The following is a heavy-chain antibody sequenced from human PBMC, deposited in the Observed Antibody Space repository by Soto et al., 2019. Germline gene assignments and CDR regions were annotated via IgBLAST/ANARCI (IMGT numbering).Heavy chain of an antibody. D-gene: IGHD1-26*01. V-gene: IGHV3-74*01. Sequence: EAQLVESGGDLVQPGGSPRLSCAASKFTFSNYWMHWVRQAPGKGLMWVSRINSDGTRTAYADSVKGRFTISRDNTKGTLFLYMDGLRAEDTAVYYCARVATGSYDWFDPWGQGTLVTVSS. CDR2: INSDGTRT. J-gene: IGHJ5*02. CDR3: ARVATGSYDWFDP. CDR1: KFTFSNYW.